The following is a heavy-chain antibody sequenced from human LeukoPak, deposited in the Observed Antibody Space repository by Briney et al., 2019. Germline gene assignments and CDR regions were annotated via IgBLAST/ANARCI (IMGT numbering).Heavy chain of an antibody. Sequence: WHTLSLTCALSGDRVSSHSAAWHEFGPSPSRDLPWLGRAYYWHKWYIEYAVSVKRRITINPDTSKHEFSLQLNSVTPEDTAVYDCARDYQYSSSWYSYYYYVMLVWGQGHTVTVS. J-gene: IGHJ6*02. CDR1: GDRVSSHSAA. V-gene: IGHV6-1*01. CDR3: ARDYQYSSSWYSYYYYVMLV. D-gene: IGHD6-13*01. CDR2: AYYWHKWYI.